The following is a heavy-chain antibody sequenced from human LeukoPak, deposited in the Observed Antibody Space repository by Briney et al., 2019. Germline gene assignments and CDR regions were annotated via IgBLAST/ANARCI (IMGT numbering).Heavy chain of an antibody. CDR1: GGSLCSYF. CDR2: IIHTGST. V-gene: IGHV4-34*12. CDR3: ASRIRGSSRPAEYFQY. D-gene: IGHD6-13*01. Sequence: PSETLSLTCSVYGGSLCSYFWTWLRQPPGKGLEWIGEIIHTGSTIYNPSLKSRVTISIDTSNNHFSLKLSSVTAADTAVYYCASRIRGSSRPAEYFQYWDQGTLVTVSS. J-gene: IGHJ1*01.